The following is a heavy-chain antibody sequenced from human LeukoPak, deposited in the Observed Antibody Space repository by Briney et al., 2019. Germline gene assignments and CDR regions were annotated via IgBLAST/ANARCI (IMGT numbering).Heavy chain of an antibody. J-gene: IGHJ3*02. CDR3: AGTLLALGPGERWLQLGAFDI. D-gene: IGHD5-24*01. Sequence: PGESLKISCKGSGYSFTSYWIGWVRQMPGKGLEWMGIIYPGDSDTRYSPSFQGQVTISADKSISTAYLQWSSLKASDTAMYYCAGTLLALGPGERWLQLGAFDIWGQGTMVTVSS. CDR2: IYPGDSDT. V-gene: IGHV5-51*01. CDR1: GYSFTSYW.